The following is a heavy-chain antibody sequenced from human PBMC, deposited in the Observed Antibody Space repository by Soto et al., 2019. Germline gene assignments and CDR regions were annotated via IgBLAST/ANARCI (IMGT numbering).Heavy chain of an antibody. J-gene: IGHJ6*03. D-gene: IGHD6-6*01. CDR2: MSYDGRNK. CDR1: GFTFSSYW. CDR3: ARGSTQYSSRAAHMDV. Sequence: GGSLRLSCASSGFTFSSYWMYWVRQAPGKGLEWVAVMSYDGRNKYYADSVKGRFTISRDNSKNTLYLQMGSLRAEDMAVYYCARGSTQYSSRAAHMDVWGKGTTVTVSS. V-gene: IGHV3-30*14.